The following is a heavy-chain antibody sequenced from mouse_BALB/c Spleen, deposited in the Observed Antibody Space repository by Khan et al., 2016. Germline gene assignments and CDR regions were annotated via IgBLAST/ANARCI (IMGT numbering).Heavy chain of an antibody. Sequence: VQLVESGAELARPGASVKLSCKASGYTFTSYWMQWVKQRPGQGLEWIGAIYPGDGDTRYTQKFKGKATLTADKSSSTAYMQLSSLASEDSAVYYCARGWDGYCDDWGAGTTVTVSS. CDR1: GYTFTSYW. CDR3: ARGWDGYCDD. D-gene: IGHD2-3*01. V-gene: IGHV1-87*01. J-gene: IGHJ1*01. CDR2: IYPGDGDT.